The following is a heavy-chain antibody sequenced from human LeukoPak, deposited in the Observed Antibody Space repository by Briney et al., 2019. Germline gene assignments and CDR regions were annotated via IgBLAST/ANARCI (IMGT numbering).Heavy chain of an antibody. J-gene: IGHJ4*02. Sequence: ASVKVSCKASGYTFTSYGISWVRQAPGQGLEWMGWISAYNGNTNYAQKLQGRVTMTTDTSTSTAYMELRSLRSDDTAVYYCARVFRTYYYDSSGYALDYFDYWGQGTLVTVSS. CDR1: GYTFTSYG. CDR3: ARVFRTYYYDSSGYALDYFDY. D-gene: IGHD3-22*01. V-gene: IGHV1-18*01. CDR2: ISAYNGNT.